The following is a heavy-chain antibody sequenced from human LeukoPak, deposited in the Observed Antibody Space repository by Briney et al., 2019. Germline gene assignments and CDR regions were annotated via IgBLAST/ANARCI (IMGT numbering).Heavy chain of an antibody. Sequence: SETLSLTCTVSGGSISSYYWGWIRQPPGKGLEWIGEINHSGSTNYNPSLKSRVTISVDTSKNQFSLKLSSVTAADTAVYYCARGQLRYFDWLSPSDLDYWGQGTLVTVSS. CDR1: GGSISSYY. D-gene: IGHD3-9*01. CDR2: INHSGST. CDR3: ARGQLRYFDWLSPSDLDY. J-gene: IGHJ4*02. V-gene: IGHV4-34*01.